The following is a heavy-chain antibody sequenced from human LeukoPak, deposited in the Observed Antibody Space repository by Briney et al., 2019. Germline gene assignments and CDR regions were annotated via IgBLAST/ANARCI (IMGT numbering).Heavy chain of an antibody. J-gene: IGHJ3*02. V-gene: IGHV3-21*01. Sequence: GGSLRLSCAASGFTFSSYSMNWVRQAPGKGLEWVSSISSSSSYIYYADSVKGRFTISRDNAKNSLYLQMNSLRAEDTAVYYCARGSSSDAFDIWGQGTMVSVSS. CDR2: ISSSSSYI. CDR3: ARGSSSDAFDI. CDR1: GFTFSSYS. D-gene: IGHD6-13*01.